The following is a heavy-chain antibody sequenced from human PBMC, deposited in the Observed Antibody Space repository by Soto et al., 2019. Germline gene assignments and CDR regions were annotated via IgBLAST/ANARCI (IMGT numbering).Heavy chain of an antibody. J-gene: IGHJ5*01. V-gene: IGHV4-30-4*01. D-gene: IGHD3-3*01. CDR3: ARAVFGVFWSAYSEIDS. CDR2: IHFSGST. Sequence: SETLSLTCTVSGASINHGHYYWTWIRQPPGKGLDWIGFIHFSGSTYYNTSLKSRVTISVDTSKNHFSLNLSSVTAADTAVYYCARAVFGVFWSAYSEIDSRGHATLVTVSS. CDR1: GASINHGHYY.